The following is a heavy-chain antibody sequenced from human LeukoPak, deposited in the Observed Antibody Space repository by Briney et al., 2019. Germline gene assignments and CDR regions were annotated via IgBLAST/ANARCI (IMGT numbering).Heavy chain of an antibody. CDR3: ARDRRHYGSGSYSYYFDY. D-gene: IGHD3-10*01. CDR2: IWYDGSNK. V-gene: IGHV3-33*01. CDR1: GFTFSSYG. Sequence: GRSLRLSCAASGFTFSSYGMHWVRQAPGKGLEWVAVIWYDGSNKYYADSVKGRFTISRDNSKNTLYLQMSSLRAEDTAVYYCARDRRHYGSGSYSYYFDYWGQGTLVTVSS. J-gene: IGHJ4*02.